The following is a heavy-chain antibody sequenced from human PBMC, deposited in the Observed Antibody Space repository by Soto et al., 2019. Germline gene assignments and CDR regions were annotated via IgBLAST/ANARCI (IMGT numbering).Heavy chain of an antibody. J-gene: IGHJ4*02. CDR2: FSGSGGST. V-gene: IGHV3-23*01. CDR1: GFTFSSYA. Sequence: GGSLRLSCAASGFTFSSYAMSWVRQAPGKGLEWVSAFSGSGGSTYYADSVKGRFTISRDNSKNTLYLQMNSLRAEDTAVYYCAKSLHYYDSSGYRIDYWGQGTLVTVSS. CDR3: AKSLHYYDSSGYRIDY. D-gene: IGHD3-22*01.